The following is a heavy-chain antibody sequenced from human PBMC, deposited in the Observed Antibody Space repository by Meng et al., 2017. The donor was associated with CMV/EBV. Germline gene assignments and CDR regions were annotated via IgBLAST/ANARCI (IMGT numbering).Heavy chain of an antibody. CDR3: AREIAARNYYYYGMDV. D-gene: IGHD6-6*01. J-gene: IGHJ6*02. CDR1: GDTFSSYA. CDR2: IIPILGIA. Sequence: SVKVSCKASGDTFSSYAISWVRQAPGQGLEWMGGIIPILGIANYAQNFQGRVTITADKSTSTAYMELSSLRSEDTAVYYCAREIAARNYYYYGMDVWGQGTTVTVSS. V-gene: IGHV1-69*10.